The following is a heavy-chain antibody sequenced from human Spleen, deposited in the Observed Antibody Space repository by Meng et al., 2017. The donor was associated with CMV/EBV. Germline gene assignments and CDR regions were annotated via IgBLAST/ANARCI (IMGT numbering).Heavy chain of an antibody. CDR2: INHSGST. Sequence: RRRWRPPLLHPSEPLSPTCSVYGGSVSGDYWSLIRQPPGQGLEWIGEINHSGSTNYNPSLKSRVTISVDTSKNQFSLKLSSVTAADTAVYYCARDIVVVPAAYNWFDPWGQGTLVTVSS. CDR1: GGSVSGDY. D-gene: IGHD2-2*01. V-gene: IGHV4-34*01. J-gene: IGHJ5*02. CDR3: ARDIVVVPAAYNWFDP.